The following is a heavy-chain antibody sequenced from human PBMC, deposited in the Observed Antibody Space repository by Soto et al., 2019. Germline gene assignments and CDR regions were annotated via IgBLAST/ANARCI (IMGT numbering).Heavy chain of an antibody. CDR2: ISDSGGTI. D-gene: IGHD6-13*01. V-gene: IGHV3-23*01. CDR1: GFTFSSYA. J-gene: IGHJ4*02. CDR3: AEDSSSWSLGYLDY. Sequence: EVQLLESGGGLVQPGGSLRLSCAASGFTFSSYAMTWVRQAPGKGLEWVSVISDSGGTIYYADFAKGRFTISRDNSMNALNLEMNSLSAEDTAVYYCAEDSSSWSLGYLDYGGQGGLVIVAS.